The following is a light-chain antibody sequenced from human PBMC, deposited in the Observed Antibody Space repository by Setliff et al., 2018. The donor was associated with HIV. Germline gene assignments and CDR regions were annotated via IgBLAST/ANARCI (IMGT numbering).Light chain of an antibody. V-gene: IGLV2-14*01. CDR2: EVT. J-gene: IGLJ1*01. CDR3: SSYTSYTTSV. CDR1: SSDIGRYNS. Sequence: QSVLTQPASVSGSPGQSITIPCTGTSSDIGRYNSVSWFQQHPGKAPTLIIFEVTNRPSGVSNRFSGSKSGNTASLTISGLQAEDEADYYCSSYTSYTTSVFGTGTKVTVL.